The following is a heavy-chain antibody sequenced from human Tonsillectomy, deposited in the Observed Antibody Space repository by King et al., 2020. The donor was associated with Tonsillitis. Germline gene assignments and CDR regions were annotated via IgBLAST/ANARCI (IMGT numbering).Heavy chain of an antibody. D-gene: IGHD4-17*01. Sequence: HVQLQESGPGLVKPSETLSLTCTVSGGSISSYYWSWIRQPPGKGLEWMGYIYYSGSTNCNPSLKSRVTISVDTSKNQFSLKLSSVTAADTAVYYCARGNGDYTGYYYYYYMDVWGKGTTVTVSS. V-gene: IGHV4-59*01. CDR2: IYYSGST. CDR3: ARGNGDYTGYYYYYYMDV. J-gene: IGHJ6*03. CDR1: GGSISSYY.